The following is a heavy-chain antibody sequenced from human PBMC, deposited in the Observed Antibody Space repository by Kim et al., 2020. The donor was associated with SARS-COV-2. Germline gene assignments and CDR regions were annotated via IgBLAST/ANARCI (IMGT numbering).Heavy chain of an antibody. CDR3: ARATGITIFGVIVIGWFDP. CDR2: IYYSGST. Sequence: SETLSLTCTVSGGSISSGGYYWSWIRQHPGKGLEWIGYIYYSGSTYYNPSHKGRATISVDTSKNQFSLKLSSVTAADTAVYYCARATGITIFGVIVIGWFDPWGQGNLVTVSS. CDR1: GGSISSGGYY. J-gene: IGHJ5*01. D-gene: IGHD3-3*01. V-gene: IGHV4-31*03.